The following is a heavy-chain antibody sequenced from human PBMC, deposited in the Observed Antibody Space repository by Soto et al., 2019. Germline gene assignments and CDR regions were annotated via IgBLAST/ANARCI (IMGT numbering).Heavy chain of an antibody. CDR3: ARGVGSSPPQY. CDR2: IYKSGNT. CDR1: GGSVSSGSHY. Sequence: SSETLSLTCSVSGGSVSSGSHYWGWIRQPPGKGLEWIGYIYKSGNTNYNPSLRSRVTISADKSKNQISLKLTSQTPADKAVYYCARGVGSSPPQYWGRGTLVTVSS. V-gene: IGHV4-61*01. J-gene: IGHJ4*02. D-gene: IGHD1-26*01.